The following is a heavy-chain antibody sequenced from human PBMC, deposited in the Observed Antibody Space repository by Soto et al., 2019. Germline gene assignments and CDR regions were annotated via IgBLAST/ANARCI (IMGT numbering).Heavy chain of an antibody. CDR1: GFTFSSYG. V-gene: IGHV3-30*18. D-gene: IGHD4-17*01. CDR2: ISYDGSNK. Sequence: QVQLVESGGGVVQPGRSLRLSCAASGFTFSSYGMHWVLQAPGKGLEWVAVISYDGSNKYYADSVKGRFTISRDNSKNTLYLQMNSLRAEDTAVYYCAKDRGLRYYGMDVWGQGTTVTVSS. CDR3: AKDRGLRYYGMDV. J-gene: IGHJ6*02.